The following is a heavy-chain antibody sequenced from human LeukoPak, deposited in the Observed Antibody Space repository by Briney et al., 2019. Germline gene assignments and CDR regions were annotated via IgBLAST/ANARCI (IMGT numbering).Heavy chain of an antibody. CDR2: ISSNGGST. V-gene: IGHV3-64*01. Sequence: GGSLRLSCAASGFTFSSYAMHWVRQAPGKGLEYVSAISSNGGSTYYANSVKGRFTISRDNSKNTLYLQMGSLRAEDMAVYYCARERGSYRDAFDIWGQGTMVTVSS. CDR3: ARERGSYRDAFDI. J-gene: IGHJ3*02. D-gene: IGHD1-26*01. CDR1: GFTFSSYA.